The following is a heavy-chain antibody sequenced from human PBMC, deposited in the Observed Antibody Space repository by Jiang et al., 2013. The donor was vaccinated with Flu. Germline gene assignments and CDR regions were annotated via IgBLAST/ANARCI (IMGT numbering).Heavy chain of an antibody. V-gene: IGHV4-4*02. J-gene: IGHJ5*02. CDR1: GGSISSSNW. CDR3: ARDRLSYDYVWGTYRRRGLA. Sequence: PGLVKPSGTLSLTCAVSGGSISSSNWWTWVRQPPGKGLEWIGEIYHSGSTNYNPSLKGRVTISLDKSKNQFSLKLNSVTAADTAVFFCARDRLSYDYVWGTYRRRGLAWGQGTLVTVSS. D-gene: IGHD3-16*02. CDR2: IYHSGST.